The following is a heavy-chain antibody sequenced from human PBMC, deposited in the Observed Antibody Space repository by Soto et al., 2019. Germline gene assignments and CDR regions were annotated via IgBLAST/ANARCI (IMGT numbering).Heavy chain of an antibody. CDR2: IYYSGKT. D-gene: IGHD3-10*01. CDR3: ARKTGIRYYFEY. V-gene: IGHV4-59*12. CDR1: GGSISSYY. Sequence: PSETLSLTCTVSGGSISSYYWSWIRQPPGKGLEWIGYIYYSGKTYYNPSLKSRVTISVDTSKNQFSLKLSSVTAADTAVYYCARKTGIRYYFEYWGQGMLVTVSS. J-gene: IGHJ4*02.